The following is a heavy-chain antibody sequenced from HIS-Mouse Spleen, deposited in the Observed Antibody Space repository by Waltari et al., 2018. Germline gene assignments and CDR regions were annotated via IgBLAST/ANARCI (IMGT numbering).Heavy chain of an antibody. CDR2: IYYSGST. CDR3: AREIPYSSSWYDWYFDL. J-gene: IGHJ2*01. CDR1: GGPISRSRYY. V-gene: IGHV4-39*07. D-gene: IGHD6-13*01. Sequence: QLQLQESGPGLVKPSETLSLARPVLGGPISRSRYYWGRIRQPPGKGLEWIGSIYYSGSTYYNPSLKSRVTISVDTSKNQFSLKLSSVTAADTAVYYCAREIPYSSSWYDWYFDLWGRGTLVTVSS.